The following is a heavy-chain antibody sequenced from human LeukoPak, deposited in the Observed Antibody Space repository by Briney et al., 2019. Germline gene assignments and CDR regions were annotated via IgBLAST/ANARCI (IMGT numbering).Heavy chain of an antibody. CDR1: GFTFSSYG. CDR3: AKDGPTPRCSGGSCYFWFDP. CDR2: ISYDGSNK. D-gene: IGHD2-15*01. Sequence: GRSLRLSCAASGFTFSSYGMRWVRQAPGKGLEWVAVISYDGSNKYYADSVKGRFTISRDNFKNTLYLRMNSLRAEDTAVYYCAKDGPTPRCSGGSCYFWFDPWGQGTLVTVSS. J-gene: IGHJ5*02. V-gene: IGHV3-30*18.